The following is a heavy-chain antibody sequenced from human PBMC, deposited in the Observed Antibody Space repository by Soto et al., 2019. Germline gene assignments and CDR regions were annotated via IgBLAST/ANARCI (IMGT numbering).Heavy chain of an antibody. V-gene: IGHV1-69*13. CDR3: ARGVISDGDYMPGAFDI. CDR2: IIPIFGTA. J-gene: IGHJ3*02. CDR1: GGTFSSYA. D-gene: IGHD4-17*01. Sequence: ASVKVSCKASGGTFSSYAISWVRQAPGQGLEWMGGIIPIFGTANYAQKFQGRVTITADESTSTAYMELSSLRSEDTAVYYCARGVISDGDYMPGAFDIWGQGTMVTVSS.